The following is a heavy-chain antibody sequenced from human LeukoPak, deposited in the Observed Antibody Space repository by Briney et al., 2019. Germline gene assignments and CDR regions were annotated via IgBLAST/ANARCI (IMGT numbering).Heavy chain of an antibody. CDR3: ARGSLYGSGSYFYFDY. V-gene: IGHV1-69*01. J-gene: IGHJ4*02. D-gene: IGHD3-10*01. CDR1: GGTFSSYA. Sequence: SVKVSCKASGGTFSSYAISWVRQAPGQGLEWMGGIIPIFGTANYAQKFQGRVTITADESTSTAYMELSSLRSEDTAVYYCARGSLYGSGSYFYFDYWGQGTLVTVSS. CDR2: IIPIFGTA.